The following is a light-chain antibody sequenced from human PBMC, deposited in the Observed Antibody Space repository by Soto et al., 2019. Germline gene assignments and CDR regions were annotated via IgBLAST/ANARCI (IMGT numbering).Light chain of an antibody. J-gene: IGKJ1*01. CDR3: QQYGRSPT. CDR1: QSVGSRS. V-gene: IGKV3-20*01. CDR2: GTS. Sequence: ETVLTQSPGTPSLSPGERATLSCRASQSVGSRSLAWYQQKPGQAPRVLLYGTSERATGIPDRFSGSGSGTEFTLTISRLEPEDFAVYFCQQYGRSPTFGQGTKVDIK.